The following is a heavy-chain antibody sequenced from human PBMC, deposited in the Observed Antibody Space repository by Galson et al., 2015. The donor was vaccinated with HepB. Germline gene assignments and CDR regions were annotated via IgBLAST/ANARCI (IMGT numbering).Heavy chain of an antibody. V-gene: IGHV1-2*02. Sequence: SVKVSCKASGYTFTGYYMHWVRQAPGQGLEWMGWINPNSGGTNYAQKFQGRVTMTRDTSISTAYMELSRLRSDDTAVYYCARAGRIGRWILDYWGQGTLVTVSS. CDR3: ARAGRIGRWILDY. J-gene: IGHJ4*02. D-gene: IGHD1-14*01. CDR2: INPNSGGT. CDR1: GYTFTGYY.